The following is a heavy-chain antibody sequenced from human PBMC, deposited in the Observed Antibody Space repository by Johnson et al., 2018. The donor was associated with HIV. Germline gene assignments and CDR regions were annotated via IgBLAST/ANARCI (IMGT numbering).Heavy chain of an antibody. CDR2: ISYDGSNK. J-gene: IGHJ3*02. V-gene: IGHV3-30-3*01. D-gene: IGHD2-15*01. CDR3: GGVGRTGSAFDM. Sequence: QVQLVESGGGVVQPGRSLRLSCAASGFTFSSYAMHWVRQAPGKGLEWVAVISYDGSNKYYAASVKGRFTISRDNSKNTLYLQMNTLRAEDTAVYYCGGVGRTGSAFDMWGLGTMVTVSS. CDR1: GFTFSSYA.